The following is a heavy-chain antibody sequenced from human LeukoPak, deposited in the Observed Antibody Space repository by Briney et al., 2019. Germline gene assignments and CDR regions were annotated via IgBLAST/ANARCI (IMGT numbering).Heavy chain of an antibody. CDR1: GFTFSSYG. Sequence: GGSLRLSCAASGFTFSSYGMHWVRQAPGKGLEWVAFIRYDGSNKYYADSVKGRFTISRDNSKNTLYLQMNSLRAEDTAVYYCAKGRHYYDTLSDYWGQGTLVTVSS. CDR3: AKGRHYYDTLSDY. J-gene: IGHJ4*02. CDR2: IRYDGSNK. V-gene: IGHV3-30*02. D-gene: IGHD3-22*01.